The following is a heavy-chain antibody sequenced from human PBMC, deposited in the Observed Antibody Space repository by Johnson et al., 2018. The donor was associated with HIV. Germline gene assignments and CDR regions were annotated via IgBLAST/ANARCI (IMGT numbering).Heavy chain of an antibody. D-gene: IGHD4-17*01. CDR2: ISYDGSNK. CDR1: GFTFSSCA. J-gene: IGHJ3*02. Sequence: QVQLVESGGGVVQPGGSLRLSCAASGFTFSSCAMHWVRQAPGKGLEWVAVISYDGSNKYYADSVKGRFTISRDNSKNTLYLQMNSLRAEDTAVYYCAQEGPLTVTTVMDAFDIWGKGTVVTVSS. V-gene: IGHV3-30-3*02. CDR3: AQEGPLTVTTVMDAFDI.